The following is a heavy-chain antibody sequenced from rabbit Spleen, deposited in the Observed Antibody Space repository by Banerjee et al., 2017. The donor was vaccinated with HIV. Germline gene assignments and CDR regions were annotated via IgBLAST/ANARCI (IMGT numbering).Heavy chain of an antibody. Sequence: QSLEESGGDLVKPGASLTLTCKASGIDFSGYYYMCWVRQAPGKGLEWIGCVYGGSGSAYYASWAKGRFTISKTSSTTVTLQMTSLTAADTATYFCARDSSSSFSSYGMDLWGQGTLVTVS. J-gene: IGHJ6*01. V-gene: IGHV1S40*01. CDR2: VYGGSGSA. D-gene: IGHD1-1*01. CDR1: GIDFSGYYY. CDR3: ARDSSSSFSSYGMDL.